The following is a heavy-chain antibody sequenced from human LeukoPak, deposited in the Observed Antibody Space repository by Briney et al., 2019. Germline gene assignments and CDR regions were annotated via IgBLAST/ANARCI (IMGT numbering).Heavy chain of an antibody. CDR2: ISNSGGST. J-gene: IGHJ4*02. D-gene: IGHD3-22*01. CDR3: AKRDYYDSSGYYYLYYFDH. CDR1: GFTFSNYA. V-gene: IGHV3-23*01. Sequence: GGSLRLSCAASGFTFSNYAMSWVRQAPGKGLEWVSGISNSGGSTYYADSVKGRFTISRDTSKNTLYLQMNSLRAEDTAVYYYAKRDYYDSSGYYYLYYFDHWGQGTLVTVSS.